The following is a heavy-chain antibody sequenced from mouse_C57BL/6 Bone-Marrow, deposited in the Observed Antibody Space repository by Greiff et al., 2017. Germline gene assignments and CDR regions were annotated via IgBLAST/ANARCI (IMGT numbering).Heavy chain of an antibody. J-gene: IGHJ3*01. CDR3: ARQLRLRGAPSGFAY. Sequence: QVQLQQPGAELVKPGASVKLSCKASGYTFTSYWMHWVKQRPGRGLEWIGRIDPNSGGTKYTEKFKSKATLTVDKPSSTAYMQLSSLTSEDSAVYKCARQLRLRGAPSGFAYWGQGTLVTVSA. D-gene: IGHD3-2*02. CDR1: GYTFTSYW. CDR2: IDPNSGGT. V-gene: IGHV1-72*01.